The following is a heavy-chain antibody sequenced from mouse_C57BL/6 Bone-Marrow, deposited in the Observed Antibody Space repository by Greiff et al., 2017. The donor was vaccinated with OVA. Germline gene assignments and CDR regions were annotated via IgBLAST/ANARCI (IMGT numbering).Heavy chain of an antibody. CDR2: IDPENGDT. Sequence: VQLQQSGAELVRPGASVKLSCTASGFNIKDDYMHWVKQRPEQGLEWIGWIDPENGDTEYASKFQGKATITADTSSNTAYLQLSSLTSEDTAVYYCTKGIRFDYWGQGTTLTVSS. V-gene: IGHV14-4*01. J-gene: IGHJ2*01. CDR1: GFNIKDDY. CDR3: TKGIRFDY.